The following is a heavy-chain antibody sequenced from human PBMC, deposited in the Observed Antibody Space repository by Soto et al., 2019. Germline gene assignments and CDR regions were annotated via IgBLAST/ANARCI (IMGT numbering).Heavy chain of an antibody. J-gene: IGHJ4*02. D-gene: IGHD2-21*02. Sequence: QITLKESGPTLVKPTQTLTLTCTFSGFSLSTSGVGVGWIRQPPGKALEWLALIYWDDDKRYSPSLKSRLTITTDTSKNQVVLTMTNMDPVDTATYYCARTNAYCGGDCPDFDYWGQGTLVTVSS. CDR2: IYWDDDK. CDR1: GFSLSTSGVG. V-gene: IGHV2-5*02. CDR3: ARTNAYCGGDCPDFDY.